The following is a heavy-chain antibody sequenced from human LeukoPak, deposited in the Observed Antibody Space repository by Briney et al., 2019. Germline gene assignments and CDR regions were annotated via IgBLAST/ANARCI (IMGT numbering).Heavy chain of an antibody. J-gene: IGHJ4*02. CDR1: GINFRGYW. CDR2: MKQDGSEK. D-gene: IGHD5-12*01. Sequence: GGSLRLFCAVSGINFRGYWMAWVRQAPGKGLEGVANMKQDGSEKYYVDSVKGRFTISRDNAKNSLYLEMNSLRVEDTAVYYCARDLGHTGYDLYDYWGQGTLVTVSS. V-gene: IGHV3-7*01. CDR3: ARDLGHTGYDLYDY.